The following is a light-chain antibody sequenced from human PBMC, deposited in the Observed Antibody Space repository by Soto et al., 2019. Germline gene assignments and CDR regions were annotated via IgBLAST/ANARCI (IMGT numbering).Light chain of an antibody. CDR3: QQYNSYPWT. J-gene: IGKJ1*01. CDR1: QSISRR. Sequence: DIQMIQSPSALSASVGDRVTITCRASQSISRRLAWYQQKPGKAPKLLIYDASSLASGVPAGFSGSGSGTQFTLTTSSLQPDDLATYYCQQYNSYPWTFGQGTRVEIK. V-gene: IGKV1-5*01. CDR2: DAS.